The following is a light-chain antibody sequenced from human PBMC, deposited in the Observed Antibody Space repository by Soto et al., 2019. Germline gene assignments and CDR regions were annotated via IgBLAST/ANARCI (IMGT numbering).Light chain of an antibody. CDR1: QGISSY. J-gene: IGKJ1*01. Sequence: AIRMTQSPSSFSASTGDRVTITCRASQGISSYLAWYQQKPGKAPKLLIYAASTLQSGVPSRFSGSGSGTDFTLTISCLQSEDFATYYCQQDYSYPRTFGRGTKVDIK. CDR3: QQDYSYPRT. V-gene: IGKV1-8*01. CDR2: AAS.